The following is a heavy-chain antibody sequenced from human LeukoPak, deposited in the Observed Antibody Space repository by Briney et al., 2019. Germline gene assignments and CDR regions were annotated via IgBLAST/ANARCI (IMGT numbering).Heavy chain of an antibody. J-gene: IGHJ4*02. CDR2: INHSGST. D-gene: IGHD6-19*01. Sequence: SETLSLTCAVYGGSFSGYYWSWIRQPPGKGLEWIGEINHSGSTNYNPSLKSRVTISVDTSKNQFSLKLSSVTAADTAVYYCASSFYSGWYYVYWGQGTLVTVSS. CDR3: ASSFYSGWYYVY. CDR1: GGSFSGYY. V-gene: IGHV4-34*01.